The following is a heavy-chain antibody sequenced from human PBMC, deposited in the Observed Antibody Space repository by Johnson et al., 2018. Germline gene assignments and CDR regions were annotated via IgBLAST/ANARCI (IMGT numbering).Heavy chain of an antibody. J-gene: IGHJ6*03. CDR3: ARGVYCSGGSCYGHYYYYMDV. Sequence: QVQLQESGPGLVKPSETLSLTCTVSGGSISSYYWSWIRQPPGKGLEWIGYIYYRGSTNYNPSLKRRVTIPVDTSKNQFSLKLSSVTAADTAVYYWARGVYCSGGSCYGHYYYYMDVWGKGTTVTVSS. V-gene: IGHV4-59*01. CDR2: IYYRGST. CDR1: GGSISSYY. D-gene: IGHD2-15*01.